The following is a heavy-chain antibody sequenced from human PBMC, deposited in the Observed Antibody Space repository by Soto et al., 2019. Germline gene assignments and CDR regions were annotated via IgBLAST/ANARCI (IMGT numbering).Heavy chain of an antibody. V-gene: IGHV6-1*01. J-gene: IGHJ4*02. D-gene: IGHD3-22*01. CDR2: TYYRSKWYN. Sequence: QTLSLTCAISGDSVSSNSAAWNWIRQSPSRGLEWLGRTYYRSKWYNDYAESVKSRITISPDTSKNQFSLQLNSVTPEDTAVYYCARDRCSGNYCSLTDYWGQGILVTVSS. CDR1: GDSVSSNSAA. CDR3: ARDRCSGNYCSLTDY.